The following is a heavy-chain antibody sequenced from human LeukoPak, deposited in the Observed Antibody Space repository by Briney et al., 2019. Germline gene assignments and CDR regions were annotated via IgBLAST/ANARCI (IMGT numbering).Heavy chain of an antibody. CDR1: GFTFSGYG. CDR2: IWYDGSKK. CDR3: AKGGYDYDTSAYGY. J-gene: IGHJ4*02. Sequence: PGRSLRLSCAASGFTFSGYGMHWVRQAPGKGLQWVAVIWYDGSKKYYADSVKGRFTISRDNSKDTLFLQMNSLKAEDTAVYYCAKGGYDYDTSAYGYWGQGTLVTVSS. V-gene: IGHV3-33*06. D-gene: IGHD3-22*01.